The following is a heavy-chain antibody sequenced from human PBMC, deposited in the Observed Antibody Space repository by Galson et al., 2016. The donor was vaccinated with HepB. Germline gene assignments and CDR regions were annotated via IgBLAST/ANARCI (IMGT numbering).Heavy chain of an antibody. CDR3: ARDDETYGDPDF. D-gene: IGHD4-17*01. V-gene: IGHV3-7*03. CDR1: GLIFSTYW. CDR2: IKQDGSEK. Sequence: SLRLSCAASGLIFSTYWMSWVRQAPGKGLEWVANIKQDGSEKYYVDSVKGRFTISRDNAKKSLFLQMNSLRVEDTAVYYCARDDETYGDPDFWGQGTLVTVSS. J-gene: IGHJ4*02.